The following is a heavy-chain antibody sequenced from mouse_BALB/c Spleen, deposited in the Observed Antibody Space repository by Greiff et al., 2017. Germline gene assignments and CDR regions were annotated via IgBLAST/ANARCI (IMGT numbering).Heavy chain of an antibody. CDR3: TRPYYYGSSYPAWFAY. CDR1: GFTFSNYW. D-gene: IGHD1-1*01. CDR2: IRLKSNNYAT. Sequence: EVKVEESGGGLVQPGGSMKLSCVASGFTFSNYWMNWVRQSPEKGLEWVAEIRLKSNNYATHYAESVKGRFTISRDDSKSSVYLQMNNLRAEDTGIYYCTRPYYYGSSYPAWFAYWGQGTLVTVSA. J-gene: IGHJ3*01. V-gene: IGHV6-6*02.